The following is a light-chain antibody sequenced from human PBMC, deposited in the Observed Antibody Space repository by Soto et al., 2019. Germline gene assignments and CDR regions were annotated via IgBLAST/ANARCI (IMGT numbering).Light chain of an antibody. Sequence: QSALTQPRSVSGSPGQSVTISCTGTSRDVGGYNYVSWYQQHPGKAPKLMIYDVSKRPSGVPDRFSGSKSGNTASLTISGLQAEDEADYYSCSYAGSYTHVFGTGTKVTVL. CDR1: SRDVGGYNY. CDR2: DVS. V-gene: IGLV2-11*01. CDR3: CSYAGSYTHV. J-gene: IGLJ1*01.